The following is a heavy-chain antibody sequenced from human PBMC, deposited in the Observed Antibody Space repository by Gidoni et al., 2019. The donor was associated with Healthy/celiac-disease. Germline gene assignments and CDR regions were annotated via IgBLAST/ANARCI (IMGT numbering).Heavy chain of an antibody. Sequence: QVQLQQWGAGLLKPSETLSLTCAVYGGSFSGYYWSWIRQPPGKGLEWIGEINHSGSTHYNPSLKSRVTISVDTSKNQFSLKLSSVTAADTAVYYCARGLGTVSAFDIWGQGTMVTVSS. J-gene: IGHJ3*02. CDR3: ARGLGTVSAFDI. V-gene: IGHV4-34*01. CDR2: INHSGST. CDR1: GGSFSGYY. D-gene: IGHD1-1*01.